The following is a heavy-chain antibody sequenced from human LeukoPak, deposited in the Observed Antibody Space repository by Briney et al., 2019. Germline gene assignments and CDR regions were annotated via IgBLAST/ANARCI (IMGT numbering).Heavy chain of an antibody. Sequence: PSETLSLTCTVSGGSTSSYYWSWIRQPPGKGLEWIGYIYYSGSTNYNPSLKSRVTISVDTSENQFSLKLSSVTAADTAVYYCARHRSSGWSDDAFDIWGQGTMVTVSS. J-gene: IGHJ3*02. CDR3: ARHRSSGWSDDAFDI. V-gene: IGHV4-59*08. CDR1: GGSTSSYY. CDR2: IYYSGST. D-gene: IGHD6-19*01.